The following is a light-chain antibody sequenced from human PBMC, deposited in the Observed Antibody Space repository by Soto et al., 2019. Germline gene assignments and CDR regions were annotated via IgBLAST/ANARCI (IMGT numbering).Light chain of an antibody. CDR1: SSNVGKNF. J-gene: IGLJ1*01. V-gene: IGLV1-51*01. CDR3: GTWDESLNGYV. Sequence: QSVLTQPPSVSAAPGQKVSISCSGSSSNVGKNFVSWYQHVPGKAPKLLIYDNQKRPSGIPDRFSASKSGTLATLDITGLQTGDEADYYCGTWDESLNGYVFGTGTKLTVL. CDR2: DNQ.